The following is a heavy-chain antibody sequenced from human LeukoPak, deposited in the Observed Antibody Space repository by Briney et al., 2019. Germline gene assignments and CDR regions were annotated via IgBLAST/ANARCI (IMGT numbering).Heavy chain of an antibody. J-gene: IGHJ6*02. CDR1: GGSISSYY. CDR3: ARVGYYYYYGMDV. Sequence: SETLSLTCTVSGGSISSYYWSWIRQPPGKGLEWIGYIYYSGSTNYNPSLKSRVTISVDTSKNQFSLKLSSVTAADTAVYYCARVGYYYYYGMDVWGQGTTVTISS. V-gene: IGHV4-59*01. CDR2: IYYSGST.